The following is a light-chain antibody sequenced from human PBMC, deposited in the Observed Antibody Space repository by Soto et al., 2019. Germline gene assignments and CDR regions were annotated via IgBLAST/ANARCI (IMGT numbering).Light chain of an antibody. CDR2: KAS. CDR3: QQYNSYRWT. CDR1: QSISTY. Sequence: IKMTQSPSTLSASVEDRVTITSGASQSISTYLAWYQQKPGKAPKLLIYKASSLESGVPSRFSGSGSGTEFTLTISSLQPDDFATYYCQQYNSYRWTFGLGTKVDI. J-gene: IGKJ1*01. V-gene: IGKV1-5*03.